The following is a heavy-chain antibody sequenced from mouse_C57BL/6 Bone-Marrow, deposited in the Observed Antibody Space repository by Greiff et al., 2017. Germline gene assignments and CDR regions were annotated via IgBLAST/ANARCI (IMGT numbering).Heavy chain of an antibody. J-gene: IGHJ4*01. CDR2: IYPRSGNT. D-gene: IGHD2-2*01. CDR1: GYTFTSYG. Sequence: LVESGAELARPGASVKLSCKASGYTFTSYGISWVKQRTGQGLEWIGEIYPRSGNTYYNEKFKGKATLTADKSSSTAYMELRSLTSEDSAVYFCARRGYGYDGNYAMDYWGQGTSVTVSS. V-gene: IGHV1-81*01. CDR3: ARRGYGYDGNYAMDY.